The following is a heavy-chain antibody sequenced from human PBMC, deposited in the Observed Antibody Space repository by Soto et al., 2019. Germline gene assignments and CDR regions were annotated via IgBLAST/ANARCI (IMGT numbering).Heavy chain of an antibody. CDR3: ARGGFDLYYYYYGMDV. J-gene: IGHJ6*02. V-gene: IGHV3-30*04. Sequence: GGSLRLSCAASGFTFSGYAFHWVRQAPGKGLEWVALLSFHGRDESYVDSVRGRFTISRDNSMNTVFLQMNSLRDEDTAVYYCARGGFDLYYYYYGMDVWGQGTTVTVSS. CDR1: GFTFSGYA. D-gene: IGHD3-9*01. CDR2: LSFHGRDE.